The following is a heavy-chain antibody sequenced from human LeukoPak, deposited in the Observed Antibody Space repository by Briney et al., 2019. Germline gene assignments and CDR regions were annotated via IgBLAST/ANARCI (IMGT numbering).Heavy chain of an antibody. CDR2: IWYEGSNK. Sequence: GGSLRLSCAASGFTFSRYGMHWVRPAPGEGGGWVAVIWYEGSNKYYADSVKGRFTISRDNSKNTLDLQINSLRAEDTAVDYCARDRSGSLAGGYYWGQGTLVTVSS. D-gene: IGHD3-10*01. CDR3: ARDRSGSLAGGYY. CDR1: GFTFSRYG. J-gene: IGHJ4*02. V-gene: IGHV3-33*01.